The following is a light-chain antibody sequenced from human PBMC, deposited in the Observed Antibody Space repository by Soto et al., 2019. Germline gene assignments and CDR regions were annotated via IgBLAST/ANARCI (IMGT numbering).Light chain of an antibody. CDR3: QQSYSFPRR. V-gene: IGKV1-12*01. CDR1: QVISSW. CDR2: AAS. Sequence: DIQMPQSPSSVSTSVGDRVTITCLASQVISSWLAWYQQKPGKAPKLLIYAASNLQSGVPSRFSGSGSGTDFTLTISSLQPEDFATYYCQQSYSFPRRFGGGTKVDIK. J-gene: IGKJ4*01.